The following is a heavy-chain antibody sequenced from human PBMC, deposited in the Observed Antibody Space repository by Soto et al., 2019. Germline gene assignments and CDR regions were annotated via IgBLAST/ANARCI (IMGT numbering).Heavy chain of an antibody. D-gene: IGHD3-10*01. Sequence: GASVKVSCKASGGTFSTYAISWVRQAPGQGLEWMGGIIPIFGTATYARKFQGRVTITADESTSTAYMELRSLKSDDTAVYYCAKALTMASPNWFDPWGQGTQVTVSS. V-gene: IGHV1-69*13. CDR1: GGTFSTYA. J-gene: IGHJ5*02. CDR2: IIPIFGTA. CDR3: AKALTMASPNWFDP.